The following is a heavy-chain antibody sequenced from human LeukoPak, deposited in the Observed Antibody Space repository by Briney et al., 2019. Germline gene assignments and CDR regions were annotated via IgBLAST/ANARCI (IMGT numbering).Heavy chain of an antibody. V-gene: IGHV4-31*03. CDR2: SYYSGST. D-gene: IGHD6-6*01. J-gene: IGHJ5*02. CDR1: GGSISSGGYY. CDR3: ARGSRLWFDP. Sequence: SQTLSLTCTVSGGSISSGGYYWSWIRQHPGKGLEWIGYSYYSGSTYYNPSLKSRVTISVDTSKNQFSLKLSSVIAADTAVYYCARGSRLWFDPWGQGTLVTVSS.